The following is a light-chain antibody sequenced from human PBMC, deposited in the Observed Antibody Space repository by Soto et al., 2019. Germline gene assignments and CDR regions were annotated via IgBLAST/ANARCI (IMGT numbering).Light chain of an antibody. V-gene: IGKV1-39*01. Sequence: DIQMTQSPSSLSASVGDRVTISCRASQSISSYLNWYQQKPGKVPKLLIYAASSLQSGVPSRFSGSGSGTDFTLTIAGLQPEDSASYFCQQSISAPLTFGGGTKVDIK. CDR1: QSISSY. CDR2: AAS. CDR3: QQSISAPLT. J-gene: IGKJ4*01.